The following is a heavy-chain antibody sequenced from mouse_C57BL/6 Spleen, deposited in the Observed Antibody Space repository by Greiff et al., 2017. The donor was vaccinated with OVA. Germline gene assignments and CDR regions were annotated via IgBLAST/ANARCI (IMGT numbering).Heavy chain of an antibody. J-gene: IGHJ4*01. CDR1: GYTFTSYW. D-gene: IGHD2-5*01. V-gene: IGHV1-69*01. CDR2: IDPSDSYT. CDR3: ATAYYSKRGAMDY. Sequence: QVQLQQPGAELVMPGASVKLSCKASGYTFTSYWMHWVKQRPGQGLEWIGEIDPSDSYTNYNQKFKGKSTLTVDKSSSTAYMQLSSLTSEDSAVYYCATAYYSKRGAMDYWGQGASVTVS.